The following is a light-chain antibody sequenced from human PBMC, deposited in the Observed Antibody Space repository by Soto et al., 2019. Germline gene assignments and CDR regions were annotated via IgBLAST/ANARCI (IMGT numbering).Light chain of an antibody. V-gene: IGKV3-20*01. J-gene: IGKJ1*01. CDR3: QQYCGSSRT. CDR2: GAS. CDR1: QSVSSSY. Sequence: LSPGERATVSWRASQSVSSSYLAWYQQKPGQAPRLLIYGASSRATGIPDRFSGSVSGTDFTLTISRLEPEDFAVYYCQQYCGSSRTFSPVTKVDIK.